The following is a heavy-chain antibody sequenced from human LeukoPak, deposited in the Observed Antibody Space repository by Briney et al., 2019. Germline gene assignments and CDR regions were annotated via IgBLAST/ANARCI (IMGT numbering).Heavy chain of an antibody. D-gene: IGHD1-26*01. CDR3: ALEKWELLADAFDI. CDR2: INPTGGGT. V-gene: IGHV1-46*01. J-gene: IGHJ3*02. Sequence: GASVKVSCKASGYTFTSYGISWVRQAPGQGLEWMGIINPTGGGTTYAQKFQGRVTMTRDTSTSTVYMELSRLRSDDTAVYYCALEKWELLADAFDIWGQGTMVTVSS. CDR1: GYTFTSYG.